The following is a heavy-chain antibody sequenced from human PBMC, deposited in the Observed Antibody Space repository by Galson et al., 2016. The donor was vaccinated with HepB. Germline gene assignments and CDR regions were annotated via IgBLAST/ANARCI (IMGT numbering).Heavy chain of an antibody. Sequence: SLRLSCAASGFIFGSYGMHWVRQAPGKGLEWVAVIWFGGSNENYADSVKGRFTISRNNSNNTLYLQMNSLRADDTAVYYWARGPGTNRFDYWGQGTLVSVSS. J-gene: IGHJ4*02. V-gene: IGHV3-33*01. CDR3: ARGPGTNRFDY. CDR2: IWFGGSNE. CDR1: GFIFGSYG. D-gene: IGHD1-14*01.